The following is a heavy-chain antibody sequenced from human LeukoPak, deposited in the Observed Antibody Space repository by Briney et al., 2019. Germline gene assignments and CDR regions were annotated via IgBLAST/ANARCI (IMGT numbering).Heavy chain of an antibody. CDR1: GFTFSSYA. V-gene: IGHV3-23*01. J-gene: IGHJ3*02. D-gene: IGHD3-10*01. CDR3: AKNKDYYGSGRDAFDI. Sequence: PGGSLRLSCAASGFTFSSYAMSWVRQAPGKGLEWVSAISGSGGSTYYADSVKGRFTISRDNSKNTLYLQMNSLRAEDTAVYYCAKNKDYYGSGRDAFDIWGQGTMVTVSS. CDR2: ISGSGGST.